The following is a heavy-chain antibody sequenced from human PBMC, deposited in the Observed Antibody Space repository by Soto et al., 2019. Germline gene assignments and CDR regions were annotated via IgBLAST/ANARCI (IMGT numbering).Heavy chain of an antibody. J-gene: IGHJ5*02. CDR3: AREGGNLNWFDP. CDR1: GLTFSSYS. D-gene: IGHD1-26*01. Sequence: GGSLRLSCAASGLTFSSYSMNWVRQAPGKGLVWVSRINSDGSSTSYADSVKGRFTISRDNAKNTLYLQMNSLRDEDTAVYYCAREGGNLNWFDPWGQGTLVTVSS. V-gene: IGHV3-74*01. CDR2: INSDGSST.